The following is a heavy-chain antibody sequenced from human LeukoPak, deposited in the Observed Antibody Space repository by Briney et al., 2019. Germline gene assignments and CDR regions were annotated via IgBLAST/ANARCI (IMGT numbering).Heavy chain of an antibody. CDR1: GFTFSSYS. Sequence: PGGSLRLSCAASGFTFSSYSMNWVRQAPGKGLEWVSSISSSSSYIYYAYSVKGRFTISRDNAKNSLYLQMNSLRAEDTAVYYCARAKRGLEWFGPFDYWGQGTLVTVSS. V-gene: IGHV3-21*01. CDR2: ISSSSSYI. CDR3: ARAKRGLEWFGPFDY. D-gene: IGHD3-3*01. J-gene: IGHJ4*02.